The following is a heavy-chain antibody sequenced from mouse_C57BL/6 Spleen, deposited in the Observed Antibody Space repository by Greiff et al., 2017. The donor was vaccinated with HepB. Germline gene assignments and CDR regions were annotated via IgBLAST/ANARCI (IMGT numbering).Heavy chain of an antibody. CDR1: GYTFTDYY. J-gene: IGHJ2*01. D-gene: IGHD1-1*01. CDR3: ARSREITTVVEGPLDY. Sequence: EVQLQQSGPELVKPGASVKISCKASGYTFTDYYMNWVKQSHGKSLEWIGDINPNNGGTSYNQKFKGKATLTVDKSSSTAYMELRSLTSEDSAVYYCARSREITTVVEGPLDYWGQGTTLTVSS. V-gene: IGHV1-26*01. CDR2: INPNNGGT.